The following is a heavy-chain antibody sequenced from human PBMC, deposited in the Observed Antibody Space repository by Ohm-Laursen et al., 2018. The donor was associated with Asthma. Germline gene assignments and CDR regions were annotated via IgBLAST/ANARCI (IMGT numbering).Heavy chain of an antibody. CDR2: IYIRNT. Sequence: SVKVSCKSSGYSLSSNAISWVRQAPGQRPEWMGWIYIRNTNYAPKFRDRITLSTDTSTNTAYMDLRSLRSDDTAVYYCVRDVVDRFDFWGQGSLVIVSS. J-gene: IGHJ4*02. D-gene: IGHD2-21*01. CDR3: VRDVVDRFDF. CDR1: GYSLSSNA. V-gene: IGHV1-18*04.